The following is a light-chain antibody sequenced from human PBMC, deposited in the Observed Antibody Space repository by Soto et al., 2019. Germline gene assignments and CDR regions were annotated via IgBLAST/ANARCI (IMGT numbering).Light chain of an antibody. CDR1: DNIVHW. J-gene: IGKJ4*01. V-gene: IGKV1-5*03. CDR2: K. CDR3: QQSYRLPLT. Sequence: DIQMTQSPSTLSASVGDRVAITCRASDNIVHWVAWYQQKPGKAPKLLIYKAANFSGSGSGTDFTLSIVTLQPEDFGTYFCQQSYRLPLTFGGGTKVDIK.